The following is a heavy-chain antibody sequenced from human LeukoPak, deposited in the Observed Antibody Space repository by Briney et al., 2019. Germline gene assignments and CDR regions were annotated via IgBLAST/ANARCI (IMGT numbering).Heavy chain of an antibody. CDR3: ARGGYSYGYGYDY. Sequence: SETLSLTCTVSGYSITSGYYWGWIRQPPGKGLEWIGTIYHSGSTYYNPSLKSRDTISVDTSKNQFSLKLSSVTAADTAVYYCARGGYSYGYGYDYWGQGTLVTVSS. CDR1: GYSITSGYY. V-gene: IGHV4-38-2*02. CDR2: IYHSGST. J-gene: IGHJ4*02. D-gene: IGHD5-18*01.